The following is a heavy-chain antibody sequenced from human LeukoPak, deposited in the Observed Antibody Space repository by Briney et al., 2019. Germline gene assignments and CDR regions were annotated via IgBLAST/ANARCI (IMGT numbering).Heavy chain of an antibody. V-gene: IGHV3-48*03. J-gene: IGHJ5*02. CDR2: ISSSGSTI. Sequence: GGSLRLSCAASGFTFSSYAMNWVRQAPGKGLEWVSYISSSGSTIYYADSVKGRFTISRDNAKNSLYLQMNSLRAEDTAVYYCARQLRTHTNWFDPWGQGTLVTVSS. D-gene: IGHD3-3*01. CDR3: ARQLRTHTNWFDP. CDR1: GFTFSSYA.